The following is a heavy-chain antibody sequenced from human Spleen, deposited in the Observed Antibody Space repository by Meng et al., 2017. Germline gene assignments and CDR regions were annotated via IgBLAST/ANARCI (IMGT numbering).Heavy chain of an antibody. V-gene: IGHV4-31*03. D-gene: IGHD2-2*01. CDR1: GGSISSGGYY. CDR3: ARGPRYCSSTSCYLYYYYGMDV. CDR2: IYYSGST. Sequence: LRLSCTVSGGSISSGGYYWSWIRQHPGKGLEWIGYIYYSGSTNYNPSLKSRVTISVDKSKNQFSLKLSSVTAADTAVYYCARGPRYCSSTSCYLYYYYGMDVWGQGTTVTVSS. J-gene: IGHJ6*02.